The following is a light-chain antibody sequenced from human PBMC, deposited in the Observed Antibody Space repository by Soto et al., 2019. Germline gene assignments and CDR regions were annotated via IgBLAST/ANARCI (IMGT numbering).Light chain of an antibody. V-gene: IGKV1-5*01. J-gene: IGKJ1*01. CDR2: DGY. CDR1: QMITRW. Sequence: DIQMTQSPSTVSAYVGDRVTITCRASQMITRWMAWYQLKEGKAPKLLIYDGYRLQSGVPSRFSGSLSGTEFTLTISSLQPDDFATYYCQQYNNYPWPLGQGTKVDIK. CDR3: QQYNNYPWP.